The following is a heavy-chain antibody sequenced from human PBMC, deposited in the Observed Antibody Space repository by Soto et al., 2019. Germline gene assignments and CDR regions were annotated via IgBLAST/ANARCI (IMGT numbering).Heavy chain of an antibody. CDR3: SHGYYQYFES. V-gene: IGHV3-15*07. CDR2: IKSKTDGGTA. Sequence: GGSLRLSCAVSGVTLTNVWMNWVRQAPGKGPEWVGRIKSKTDGGTADYAAPVKGRFTISRDDSENTLYLQMNSLKTEDTAVYYCSHGYYQYFESWGQGTLVTVSS. CDR1: GVTLTNVW. J-gene: IGHJ4*02. D-gene: IGHD5-18*01.